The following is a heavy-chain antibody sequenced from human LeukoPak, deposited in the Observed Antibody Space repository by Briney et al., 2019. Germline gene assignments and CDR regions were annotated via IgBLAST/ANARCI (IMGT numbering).Heavy chain of an antibody. D-gene: IGHD4-23*01. V-gene: IGHV3-30-3*01. CDR2: ISYDGSNK. CDR1: GFTFSSYA. Sequence: GGSQRLSCAASGFTFSSYAMHWVRQAPGKGLEWVAVISYDGSNKYYADSVKGRFTISRDNSKNTLYLQMNSLRAEDTAVYYCAREVVTLDFDYWGQGTLVTVSS. CDR3: AREVVTLDFDY. J-gene: IGHJ4*02.